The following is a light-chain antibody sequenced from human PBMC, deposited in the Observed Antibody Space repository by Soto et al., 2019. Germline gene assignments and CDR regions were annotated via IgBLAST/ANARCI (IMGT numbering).Light chain of an antibody. J-gene: IGLJ1*01. CDR1: SSDVGGYNS. CDR3: CSFTTSTTYV. Sequence: QSALTQPASVSGSPGQSITISCTGTSSDVGGYNSISWYQQHPGKAPKLIIYEVTHRPSGVSNRFSGSQSANTASLTISGLQAEDEADYYCCSFTTSTTYVFGTGTKV. CDR2: EVT. V-gene: IGLV2-14*01.